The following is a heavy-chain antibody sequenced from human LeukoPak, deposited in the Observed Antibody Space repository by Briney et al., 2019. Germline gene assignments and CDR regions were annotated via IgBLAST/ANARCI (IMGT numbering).Heavy chain of an antibody. CDR2: IYYSGST. J-gene: IGHJ3*02. D-gene: IGHD6-13*01. CDR1: GVSISSYY. Sequence: SETLSLTCTVSGVSISSYYWTWIRQPQGEGLEWIGYIYYSGSTNYNPSLKSRVTISVDTSKNQFSLKLSSVTAADTAVYYCARALQPGVYAFDIWGQGTMVTVSS. CDR3: ARALQPGVYAFDI. V-gene: IGHV4-59*01.